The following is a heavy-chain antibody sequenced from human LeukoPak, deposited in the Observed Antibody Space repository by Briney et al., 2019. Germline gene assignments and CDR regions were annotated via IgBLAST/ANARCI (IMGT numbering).Heavy chain of an antibody. V-gene: IGHV3-15*01. Sequence: PGGSLRLSCAASGFTFSNAWMSWVRQAPGKGLEWVGRIKSKTDGGTTDYAAPVKGRFTISRDDSKNTLYLQMNSLKTEDTAVYYCTTPLWYSSSWYDYYYGMDVWGQGTTVTVSS. CDR3: TTPLWYSSSWYDYYYGMDV. J-gene: IGHJ6*02. CDR2: IKSKTDGGTT. CDR1: GFTFSNAW. D-gene: IGHD6-13*01.